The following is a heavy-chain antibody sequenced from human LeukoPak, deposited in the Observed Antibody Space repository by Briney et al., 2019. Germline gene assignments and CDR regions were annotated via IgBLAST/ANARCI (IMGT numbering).Heavy chain of an antibody. V-gene: IGHV1-18*01. Sequence: ASVKVSCKASGYTFTNYGVSWVRQAPGQGLEWMGWISAYNGDTNYAQKLQGRVTMTTDTSTSTAYMELRSLRSDDTAVYYCARTDIVVVPAARSGMDVWGQGTTVTVSS. J-gene: IGHJ6*02. CDR2: ISAYNGDT. CDR1: GYTFTNYG. D-gene: IGHD2-2*01. CDR3: ARTDIVVVPAARSGMDV.